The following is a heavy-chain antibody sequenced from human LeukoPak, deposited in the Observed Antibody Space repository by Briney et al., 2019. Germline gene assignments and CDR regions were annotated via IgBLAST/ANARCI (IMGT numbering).Heavy chain of an antibody. J-gene: IGHJ4*02. Sequence: PGGSLRLSCAAPGFTFSSYAMSWVRQAPGKGLEWVSAISGSGGSTYYADSVKGRFTISRDNSKNTLYLQMNSLRAEDTAVYYCAKDGVATAMVTGPPYFDYWGQGTLVTVSS. CDR3: AKDGVATAMVTGPPYFDY. V-gene: IGHV3-23*01. CDR1: GFTFSSYA. CDR2: ISGSGGST. D-gene: IGHD5-18*01.